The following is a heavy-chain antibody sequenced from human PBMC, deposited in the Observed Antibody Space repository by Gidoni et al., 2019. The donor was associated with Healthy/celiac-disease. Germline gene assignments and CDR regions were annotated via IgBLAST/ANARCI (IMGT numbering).Heavy chain of an antibody. J-gene: IGHJ4*02. CDR1: GLTFSSYS. CDR2: ISSSSSYI. Sequence: EVQLVESGGGLIKPGGSLRLSCADSGLTFSSYSMNWVRQAPGKGLEWVSSISSSSSYIYYADSVKGRFTISRDNAKNSLYLQMNSLRAEDTAVYYCARDLMGLAAAGVWGQGTLVTVSS. CDR3: ARDLMGLAAAGV. V-gene: IGHV3-21*01. D-gene: IGHD6-13*01.